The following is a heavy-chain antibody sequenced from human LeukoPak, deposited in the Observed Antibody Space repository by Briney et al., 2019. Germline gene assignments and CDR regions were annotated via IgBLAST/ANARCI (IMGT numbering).Heavy chain of an antibody. CDR2: ISGSGGST. CDR1: GFTFSSYA. D-gene: IGHD3-22*01. Sequence: GGSPRLSCAASGFTFSSYATSWVRQAPGKGLEWVSAISGSGGSTYYADSVKGRFTISRDNSKNTLYLQMNSLRAEDTAVYYCAKDLSHYYDSSGSLARWGQGTLVTVSS. V-gene: IGHV3-23*01. CDR3: AKDLSHYYDSSGSLAR. J-gene: IGHJ4*02.